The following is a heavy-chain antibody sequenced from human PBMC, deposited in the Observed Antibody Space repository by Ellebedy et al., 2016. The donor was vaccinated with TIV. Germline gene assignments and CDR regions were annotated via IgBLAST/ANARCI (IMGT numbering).Heavy chain of an antibody. CDR1: GLTFSSNS. D-gene: IGHD3-16*01. J-gene: IGHJ6*02. Sequence: GESLKISCAASGLTFSSNSMTSVRQPLGKGLEWVSCIGTSGNTVYYADSVKGRFTISRDNAMNSLYLEMNSLRDEDTAVYYCERVRGTYADGMDVWGQGTTVTVSS. CDR3: ERVRGTYADGMDV. CDR2: IGTSGNTV. V-gene: IGHV3-48*02.